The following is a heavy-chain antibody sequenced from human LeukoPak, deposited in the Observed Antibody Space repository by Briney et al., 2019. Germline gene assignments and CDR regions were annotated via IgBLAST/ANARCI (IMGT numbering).Heavy chain of an antibody. Sequence: GGSLRLSCAASGFTFSNYGMSGVRQAPGKGLEWVSYISSPSSSLYYADSVKGRFTISRDNAKNSLFLQMNNLRAEDTAVYYCARGGAARPDYWGQGTLVTVSS. CDR2: ISSPSSSL. CDR3: ARGGAARPDY. D-gene: IGHD6-6*01. J-gene: IGHJ4*02. V-gene: IGHV3-48*01. CDR1: GFTFSNYG.